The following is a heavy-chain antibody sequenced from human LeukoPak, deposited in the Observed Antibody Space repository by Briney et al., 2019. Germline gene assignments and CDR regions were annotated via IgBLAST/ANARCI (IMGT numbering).Heavy chain of an antibody. J-gene: IGHJ6*02. CDR2: INHSGST. Sequence: SETLSLTCAVYGGSFSGYYWSWIRQPPGKGLEWIGEINHSGSTNYNPPLKSRDTISVDTSKNQFSLKLSSVTAADTAVYYCARGQTLPYYYYGMDVWGQGTTVTVSS. CDR3: ARGQTLPYYYYGMDV. V-gene: IGHV4-34*01. D-gene: IGHD2-2*01. CDR1: GGSFSGYY.